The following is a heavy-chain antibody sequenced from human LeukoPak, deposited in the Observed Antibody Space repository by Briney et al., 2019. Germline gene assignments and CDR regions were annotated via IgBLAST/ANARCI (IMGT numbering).Heavy chain of an antibody. J-gene: IGHJ6*02. CDR3: ARSFGAATNLHQLYYYYGMDV. V-gene: IGHV1-69*13. CDR1: GGTYSSYA. Sequence: SVKVSCKASGGTYSSYAISWVRQAPGQGLEWMGGIIPIFGTANYAQKFQGRVTITADESTSTAYMELSSLRSEDTAVYYCARSFGAATNLHQLYYYYGMDVWGQGTTVTVSS. D-gene: IGHD2-2*01. CDR2: IIPIFGTA.